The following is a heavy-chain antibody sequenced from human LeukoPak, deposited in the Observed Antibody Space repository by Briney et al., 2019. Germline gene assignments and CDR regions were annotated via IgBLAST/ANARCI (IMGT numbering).Heavy chain of an antibody. D-gene: IGHD2-15*01. V-gene: IGHV4-4*07. Sequence: PSETLSLTCTVSGGSISSYYWSWIRQPAGKGLEWIGRIYTSGSTNYNPSHKSRVTISVDTSKNQFSLKLSSVTAADTAVYYCARVRYCSGGSCSSPTYFDYWGQGTLVTVSS. CDR2: IYTSGST. CDR3: ARVRYCSGGSCSSPTYFDY. J-gene: IGHJ4*02. CDR1: GGSISSYY.